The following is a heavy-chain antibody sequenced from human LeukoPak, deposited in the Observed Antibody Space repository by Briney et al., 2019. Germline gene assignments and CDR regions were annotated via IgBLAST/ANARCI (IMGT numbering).Heavy chain of an antibody. V-gene: IGHV4-39*01. D-gene: IGHD5-24*01. Sequence: SETLSLTCTVSGGSIRSSYYYWGWIRQPPGKGLEWIGSIYYSGSTYYNPSLKSRVTISVDTSKNQFSLKLSSVTAADTAVYYCARPRDGYTFDYWGQGTLVTVSS. CDR3: ARPRDGYTFDY. CDR1: GGSIRSSYYY. CDR2: IYYSGST. J-gene: IGHJ4*02.